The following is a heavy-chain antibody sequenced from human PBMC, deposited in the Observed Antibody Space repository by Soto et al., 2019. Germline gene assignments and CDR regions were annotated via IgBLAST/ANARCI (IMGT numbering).Heavy chain of an antibody. CDR3: ARDSSYPCDY. CDR1: GFTFSSFA. Sequence: EVQLLESGGGLVQPGGSLRLSCAVSGFTFSSFAMSWVRQAPGKGLEWVSVISSSGGTTYYTDSVKGRFTISRDNSMNTLYLQMNSLSADKPAVHYRARDSSYPCDYWGQGTLVTVSS. V-gene: IGHV3-23*01. D-gene: IGHD3-16*02. CDR2: ISSSGGTT. J-gene: IGHJ4*02.